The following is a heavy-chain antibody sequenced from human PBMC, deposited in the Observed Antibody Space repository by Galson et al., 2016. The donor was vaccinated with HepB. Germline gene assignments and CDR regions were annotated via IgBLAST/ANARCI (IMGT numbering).Heavy chain of an antibody. J-gene: IGHJ6*03. D-gene: IGHD3-10*01. CDR1: GGSFSSNA. CDR3: ARDVYYKRKRSYYMDV. V-gene: IGHV1-69*10. CDR2: IIPFLAIA. Sequence: SVKVSCKASGGSFSSNAISWVRQAPGQGLEWMGGIIPFLAIANYAQKFQGRVTISADKSTSTAYMELSRLSSDDTAVYYCARDVYYKRKRSYYMDVWGKGTTVTV.